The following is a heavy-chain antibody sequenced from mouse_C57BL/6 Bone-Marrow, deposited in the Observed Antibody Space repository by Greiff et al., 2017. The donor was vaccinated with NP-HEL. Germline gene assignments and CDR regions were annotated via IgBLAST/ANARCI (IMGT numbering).Heavy chain of an antibody. D-gene: IGHD2-4*01. CDR3: ASPYDYDVAWFAY. CDR1: GFTFSSYG. J-gene: IGHJ3*01. CDR2: ISSGGSYT. Sequence: EVKVVESGGDLVKPGGSLKLSCAASGFTFSSYGMSWVRQTPDKRLEWVATISSGGSYTYYPDSVKGRFTIYRDNAKNTLYLQMSSLKSEDTAMYYCASPYDYDVAWFAYWGQGTLVTVSA. V-gene: IGHV5-6*01.